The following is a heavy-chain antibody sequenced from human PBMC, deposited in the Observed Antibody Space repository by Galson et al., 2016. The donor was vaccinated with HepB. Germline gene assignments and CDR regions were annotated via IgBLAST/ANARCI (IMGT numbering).Heavy chain of an antibody. CDR2: IRNKAYGGTP. Sequence: SLRLSCAASGFTFGDYAMSWVRQAPGKGLEWVGFIRNKAYGGTPDYAASVKGRFTISRDDSTSIPYLQMNSLKTEDTAMYYCAREEYRGGSYYLWGQGTLVTVSS. V-gene: IGHV3-49*04. CDR1: GFTFGDYA. J-gene: IGHJ4*02. CDR3: AREEYRGGSYYL. D-gene: IGHD1-26*01.